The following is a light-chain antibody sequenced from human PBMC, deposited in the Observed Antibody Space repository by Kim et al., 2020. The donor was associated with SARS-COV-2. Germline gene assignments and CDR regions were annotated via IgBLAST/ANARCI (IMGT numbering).Light chain of an antibody. J-gene: IGLJ3*02. CDR2: SST. CDR1: RSTYCRSP. CDR3: AAWDDSLNRV. Sequence: PGPRLRLSCARRRSTYCRSPVNGYQQLPGTATTLLIYSSTQRPSGVPNRLSGSKSGSSASLAISGLQSEDEADYYCAAWDDSLNRVFGGGTKLNVL. V-gene: IGLV1-44*01.